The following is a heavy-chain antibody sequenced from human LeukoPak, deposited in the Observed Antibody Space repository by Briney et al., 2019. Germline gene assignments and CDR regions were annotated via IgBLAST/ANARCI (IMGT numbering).Heavy chain of an antibody. CDR2: IYHSGTT. Sequence: RPSETLSLTCTVSGGSLIPYYWSWIRQPPGKGLEWIGYIYHSGTTNYSPPLKGRATLSVDTSKNQFSLKLSSVTAADTAVYYCARAWSRYGSGWYGAGAFDIWGQGTMVTVSS. J-gene: IGHJ3*02. CDR3: ARAWSRYGSGWYGAGAFDI. CDR1: GGSLIPYY. D-gene: IGHD6-19*01. V-gene: IGHV4-59*12.